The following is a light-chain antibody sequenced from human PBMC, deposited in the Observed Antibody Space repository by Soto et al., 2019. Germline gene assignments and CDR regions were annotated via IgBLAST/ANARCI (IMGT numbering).Light chain of an antibody. J-gene: IGKJ5*01. CDR2: AAF. CDR3: QQVNSYPQT. Sequence: IQLTQSPSALSPSVGDSVTISCRASQGIGTYLAWYQQKPGKAPKLLIYAAFTLHSGLPARFSGSRSGTDFILTISSLQPEDFATYYCQQVNSYPQTFGQGTRLDIK. V-gene: IGKV1-9*01. CDR1: QGIGTY.